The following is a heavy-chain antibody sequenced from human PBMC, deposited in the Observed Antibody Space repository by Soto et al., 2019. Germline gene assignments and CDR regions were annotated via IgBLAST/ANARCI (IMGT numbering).Heavy chain of an antibody. CDR1: GGSISSGGYY. D-gene: IGHD5-18*01. Sequence: QVQLQESGPGLVKPSQTLSLTCTVSGGSISSGGYYWSWIRQHPGKGLEWIGYIYYSGSTYYNPSLKSRVTISVDASKNQFALKLSSVTAADTAVYDCAREGGTLGRYSYGYDYWGQGTLVTVSS. CDR3: AREGGTLGRYSYGYDY. V-gene: IGHV4-31*03. J-gene: IGHJ4*02. CDR2: IYYSGST.